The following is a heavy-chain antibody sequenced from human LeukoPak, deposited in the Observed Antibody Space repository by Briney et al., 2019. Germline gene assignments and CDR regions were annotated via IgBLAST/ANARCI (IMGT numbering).Heavy chain of an antibody. CDR2: VFDSGGT. Sequence: PSETLSLTCTVSGGSISNYWWSWIRQPPGKGLEWIGYVFDSGGTNYNPSLKGRVTISVDTSKKQFSLKLSSVTAADTAVYYCARGYSSSRNYFDYWGQGTLVTVSS. J-gene: IGHJ4*02. V-gene: IGHV4-59*01. CDR3: ARGYSSSRNYFDY. CDR1: GGSISNYW. D-gene: IGHD6-13*01.